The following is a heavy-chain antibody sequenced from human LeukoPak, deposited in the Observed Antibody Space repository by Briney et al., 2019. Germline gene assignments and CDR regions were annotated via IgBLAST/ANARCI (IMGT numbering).Heavy chain of an antibody. CDR2: INHSGST. CDR3: ATWERGGNY. J-gene: IGHJ4*02. V-gene: IGHV4-34*01. CDR1: GGSFSGYY. D-gene: IGHD1-26*01. Sequence: PSETLSLTCAVYGGSFSGYYWSWIRQPPGKGMEWVGEINHSGSTNYNPSLKSRVIISADTSKNQFSLRLSSVSAADTAVYYCATWERGGNYWGQGTLVTVSS.